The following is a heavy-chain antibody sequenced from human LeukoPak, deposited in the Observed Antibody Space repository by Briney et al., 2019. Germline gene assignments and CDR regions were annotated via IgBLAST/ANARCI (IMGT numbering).Heavy chain of an antibody. V-gene: IGHV3-30*04. CDR2: ISYDGSNK. CDR3: ARSIGYSYGYEALINAFDI. J-gene: IGHJ3*02. D-gene: IGHD5-18*01. Sequence: GRSLRLSCAASGFTFSSYAMHWVRQAPGKGLEWVAVISYDGSNKYYGDSVKGRFTISRDNSKNTLYLQMNSLIPEDTAVYYCARSIGYSYGYEALINAFDIWGQGTMVTVSS. CDR1: GFTFSSYA.